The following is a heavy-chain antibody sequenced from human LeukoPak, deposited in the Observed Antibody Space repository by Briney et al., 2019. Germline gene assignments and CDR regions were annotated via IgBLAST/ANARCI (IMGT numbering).Heavy chain of an antibody. CDR1: GISISSYY. J-gene: IGHJ4*02. Sequence: SGSLCLSCTVSGISISSYYRSWIRQPPGKGLEWIGEINHSGSTNYNPSLKSRFTISRDTSKYQLSLKLSSVTAADAAVYYWARGVKGWRQKVASTPRRPYCFNFWSQGTVVTVSS. V-gene: IGHV4-34*01. CDR3: ARGVKGWRQKVASTPRRPYCFNF. D-gene: IGHD2-15*01. CDR2: INHSGST.